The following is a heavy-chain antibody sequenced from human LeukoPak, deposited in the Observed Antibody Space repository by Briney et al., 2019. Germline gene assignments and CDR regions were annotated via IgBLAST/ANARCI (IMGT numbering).Heavy chain of an antibody. J-gene: IGHJ4*02. CDR3: ARTWYSSGWYSYYFDY. V-gene: IGHV4-34*01. D-gene: IGHD6-19*01. CDR2: INHSGST. Sequence: SETLSLTCAVYGGSFSGYYWSWIRQPPGKGLEWIGEINHSGSTNYNPSLKSRVTISVDTSKNQFSLKLSSVTAADTAVYYCARTWYSSGWYSYYFDYWGQGTLVTVSS. CDR1: GGSFSGYY.